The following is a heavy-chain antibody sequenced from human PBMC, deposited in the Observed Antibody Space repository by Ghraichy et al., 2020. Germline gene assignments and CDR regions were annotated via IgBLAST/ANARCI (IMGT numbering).Heavy chain of an antibody. J-gene: IGHJ4*02. CDR1: GFTFSSYW. Sequence: GGSLRLSCAASGFTFSSYWMSWVRQAPGKGLEWVANIKQDGSEKYYVDSVKGRFTISRDNAKNSLYLQMNSLRAEDTAVYYCAREKLSALDILTGSYYFDYWGQGTLVTVSS. CDR2: IKQDGSEK. CDR3: AREKLSALDILTGSYYFDY. V-gene: IGHV3-7*03. D-gene: IGHD3-9*01.